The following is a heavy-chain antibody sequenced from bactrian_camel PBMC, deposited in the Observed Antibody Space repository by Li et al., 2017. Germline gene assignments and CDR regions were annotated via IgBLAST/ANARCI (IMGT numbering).Heavy chain of an antibody. J-gene: IGHJ4*01. D-gene: IGHD3*01. Sequence: VQLVESGGGLVQPGGSLRLSCAASGFTFSTYDMSWVRQAPGKVLEWVSTINSGGETTYYADSVKGRFTISKDNAKNTLYLQMNSLKPEDTAMYYCAAALYHSGCLLGYRYDYPYWGPGTQVTVS. CDR3: AAALYHSGCLLGYRYDYPY. CDR1: GFTFSTYD. CDR2: INSGGETT. V-gene: IGHV3S40*01.